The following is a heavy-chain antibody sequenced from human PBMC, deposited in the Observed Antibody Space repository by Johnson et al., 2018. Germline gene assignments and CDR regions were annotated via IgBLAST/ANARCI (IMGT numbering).Heavy chain of an antibody. CDR3: ARGGGPPAVGYYGVDV. Sequence: VQLVESGGGVVKPGGSLRLSCAVSGFSFSDYYMTWIRQAPGKGLEWISYISSTGTIYYAESVKGRFTISRDNAENSLFLQMNSLRVGDTAMYYCARGGGPPAVGYYGVDVWGQGTTVTVSS. CDR2: ISSTGTI. J-gene: IGHJ6*02. V-gene: IGHV3-11*01. CDR1: GFSFSDYY. D-gene: IGHD3-16*01.